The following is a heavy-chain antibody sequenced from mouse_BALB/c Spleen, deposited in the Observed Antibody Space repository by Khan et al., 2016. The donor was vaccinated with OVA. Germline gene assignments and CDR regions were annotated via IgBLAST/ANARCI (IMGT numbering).Heavy chain of an antibody. Sequence: QVQLKQSGPGLVAPSQSLSITCTISGFSLTNYGVHWVHQPPGKGLEWLVVIWSDGSTAYNSALNSRLSISKDNSKSQVFLKMNSLQTDDTAMYXCARQPYCHYYIMDYWGQGTSVTVSS. J-gene: IGHJ4*01. V-gene: IGHV2-6-1*01. CDR3: ARQPYCHYYIMDY. CDR2: IWSDGST. D-gene: IGHD2-10*01. CDR1: GFSLTNYG.